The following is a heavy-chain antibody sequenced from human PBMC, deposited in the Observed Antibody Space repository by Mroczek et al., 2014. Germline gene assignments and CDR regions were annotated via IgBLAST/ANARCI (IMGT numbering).Heavy chain of an antibody. Sequence: VQLLESGGGVVQPGRSLRLSCAASGFTFSSYGMHWVRQAPGKGLEWVAVIWYDGSNKYYADSVKGRFTISRDNSKNTLYLQMNSLRAEDTAVYYCARERGYYCSSTSCHDYYYYYMDVWGKGT. V-gene: IGHV3-33*01. D-gene: IGHD2-2*01. CDR3: ARERGYYCSSTSCHDYYYYYMDV. CDR1: GFTFSSYG. CDR2: IWYDGSNK. J-gene: IGHJ6*03.